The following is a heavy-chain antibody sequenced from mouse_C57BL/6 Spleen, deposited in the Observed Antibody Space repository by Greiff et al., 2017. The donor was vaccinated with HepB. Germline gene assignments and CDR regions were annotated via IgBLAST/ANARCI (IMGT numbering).Heavy chain of an antibody. Sequence: QVHVKQSGAELVRPGASVTLSCKASGYTFTDYEMHWVKQTPVHGLEWIGAIDPETGGTAYNQKFKGKAILTADKSSSTAYMELRSLTSEDSAVYYCTRGLLRDYWGQGTTLTVSS. V-gene: IGHV1-15*01. D-gene: IGHD1-1*01. J-gene: IGHJ2*01. CDR2: IDPETGGT. CDR3: TRGLLRDY. CDR1: GYTFTDYE.